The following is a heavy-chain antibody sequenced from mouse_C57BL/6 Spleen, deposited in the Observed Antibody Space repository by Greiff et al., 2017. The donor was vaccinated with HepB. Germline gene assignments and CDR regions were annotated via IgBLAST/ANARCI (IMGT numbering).Heavy chain of an antibody. J-gene: IGHJ2*01. CDR3: ARNYGNYVGVYFDY. CDR2: IDPSDSYT. Sequence: QVQLKQPGAELVRPGTSVKLSCKASGYTFTSYWMHWVKQRPGQGLEWIGVIDPSDSYTNYNQKFKGKATLTVDTSSSTAYMQLSSLTSEDSAVYCSARNYGNYVGVYFDYWGQGTTLTVSS. CDR1: GYTFTSYW. V-gene: IGHV1-59*01. D-gene: IGHD2-1*01.